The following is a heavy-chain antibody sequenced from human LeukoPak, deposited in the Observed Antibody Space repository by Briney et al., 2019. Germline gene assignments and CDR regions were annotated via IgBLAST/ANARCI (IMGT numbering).Heavy chain of an antibody. D-gene: IGHD3-22*01. CDR3: ARDYYDSSGYYHYYYGMDV. CDR1: GFTFSSYW. CDR2: IKQDGSEK. V-gene: IGHV3-7*01. Sequence: GSLRLSCAASGFTFSSYWMSWVRQAPGKGLEWVANIKQDGSEKYYVYSVKGRFTISRDSAKNSLYLQMNLLRAEDPAVYYCARDYYDSSGYYHYYYGMDVWGQGTTVTVSS. J-gene: IGHJ6*02.